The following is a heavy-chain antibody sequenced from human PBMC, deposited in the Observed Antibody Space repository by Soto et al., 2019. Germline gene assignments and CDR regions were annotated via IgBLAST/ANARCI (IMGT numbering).Heavy chain of an antibody. J-gene: IGHJ4*02. V-gene: IGHV4-38-2*01. CDR2: IYHSGST. CDR1: GYSISSGCY. CDR3: ARAREVGYYDSSGYYHFDY. Sequence: SETLSLTCAVSGYSISSGCYWGWIRQPPGKGLEWIGSIYHSGSTYYNPSLKSRVTISVDTSKNQFSLKLSSVTAADTAVYYCARAREVGYYDSSGYYHFDYWGQGTLVTVSS. D-gene: IGHD3-22*01.